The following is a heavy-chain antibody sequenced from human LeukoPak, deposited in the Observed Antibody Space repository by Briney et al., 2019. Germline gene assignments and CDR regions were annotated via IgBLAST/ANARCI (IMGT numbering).Heavy chain of an antibody. J-gene: IGHJ4*02. V-gene: IGHV3-11*01. D-gene: IGHD2-2*02. CDR1: GFTFSDYY. CDR3: AREEGGDCSRTSCYTSS. Sequence: GGSLRLSCAASGFTFSDYYMSWIRPAPGEGLWWVSYISGSGSTTYYADSAKGRFTISRDNAQNSRYMQMNSLKVEDTAVYYCAREEGGDCSRTSCYTSSWGQGTQVTVST. CDR2: ISGSGSTT.